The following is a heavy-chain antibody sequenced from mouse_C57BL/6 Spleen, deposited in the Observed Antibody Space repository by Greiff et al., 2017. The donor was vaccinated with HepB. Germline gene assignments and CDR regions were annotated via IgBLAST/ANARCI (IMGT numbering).Heavy chain of an antibody. CDR2: IRYSGST. CDR1: GYSITSGYD. V-gene: IGHV3-1*01. D-gene: IGHD2-12*01. Sequence: EVKLMESGPGMVKPSQSLSLTCTVTGYSITSGYDWHWIRHFPGNKLEWMGYIRYSGSTNYNPSLKSRISISHDTSKNHFFLKLNSVTTEDTATYYCARQYDVWYFYGWGTGTTVTVSS. J-gene: IGHJ1*03. CDR3: ARQYDVWYFYG.